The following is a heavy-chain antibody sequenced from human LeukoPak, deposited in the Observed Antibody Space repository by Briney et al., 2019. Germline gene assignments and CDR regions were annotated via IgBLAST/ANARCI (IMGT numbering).Heavy chain of an antibody. V-gene: IGHV1-8*03. D-gene: IGHD3-3*01. CDR2: INPNSGNT. Sequence: ASVKVSCKASGYTFTGYYMHWVRQAPGQGLEWMGWINPNSGNTGYAQKFQGRVTITRNTSISTAYMELSSLRSEDTAVYYCARGHGFLEWLFNDAFDIWGQGTMVTVSS. CDR3: ARGHGFLEWLFNDAFDI. CDR1: GYTFTGYY. J-gene: IGHJ3*02.